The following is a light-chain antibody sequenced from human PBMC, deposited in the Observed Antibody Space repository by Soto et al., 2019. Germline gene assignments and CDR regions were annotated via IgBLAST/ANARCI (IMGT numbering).Light chain of an antibody. Sequence: NFMLTQPHSVLESPGKTVTISCTRSSGSIANNYVQWYQQRPGRAPITVFYENNQIPSVGPGRFSGSTDGSSNSASLTISGLQTEDEADYYCQSYDSSFVIFGGGTKLTVL. CDR1: SGSIANNY. J-gene: IGLJ2*01. CDR3: QSYDSSFVI. CDR2: ENN. V-gene: IGLV6-57*04.